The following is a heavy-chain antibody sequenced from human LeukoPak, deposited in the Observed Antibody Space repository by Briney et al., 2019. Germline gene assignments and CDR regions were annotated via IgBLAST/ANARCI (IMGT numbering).Heavy chain of an antibody. V-gene: IGHV3-7*03. J-gene: IGHJ4*02. CDR1: GFTFSSYW. D-gene: IGHD5/OR15-5a*01. CDR3: ASVGNGVYGTYYFDY. CDR2: IKQDGSEK. Sequence: GGSLRLSCAASGFTFSSYWMSWVRQAPGKGLGWVANIKQDGSEKYYVDSVKGRFTISRDNAKNSLYLQMNSLRAEDTAVYYCASVGNGVYGTYYFDYWGQGTLVTVSS.